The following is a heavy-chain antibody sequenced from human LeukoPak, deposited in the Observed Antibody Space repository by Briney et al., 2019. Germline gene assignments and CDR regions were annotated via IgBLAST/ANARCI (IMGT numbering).Heavy chain of an antibody. D-gene: IGHD3-22*01. CDR1: AYPFTGYY. CDR3: AREGGGRSYYDSSGYYCDC. Sequence: ASVKVSCKASAYPFTGYYMHWVRQAPGQGLEWMGWINPKSGGTNYAQKFQGRVTMTRDTSISTAYMELSSLRSDDTAVYYCAREGGGRSYYDSSGYYCDCWGQGTLVTVSS. J-gene: IGHJ4*02. CDR2: INPKSGGT. V-gene: IGHV1-2*02.